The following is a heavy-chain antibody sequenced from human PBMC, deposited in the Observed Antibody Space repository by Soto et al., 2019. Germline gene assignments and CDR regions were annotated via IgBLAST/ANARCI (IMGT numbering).Heavy chain of an antibody. J-gene: IGHJ6*02. CDR2: ISWNGGST. CDR1: GFSFNAYT. D-gene: IGHD3-10*01. V-gene: IGHV3-43*01. Sequence: EVQLVESGGAVVQPGGSLRLSCVASGFSFNAYTMHWVRHAPGKGLEWVSLISWNGGSTFYADSVKGRFTISRDNSKNSLYLKMNSLRIEDTALYYCANNIEAHGSGGRNVWGQGTTVTVSS. CDR3: ANNIEAHGSGGRNV.